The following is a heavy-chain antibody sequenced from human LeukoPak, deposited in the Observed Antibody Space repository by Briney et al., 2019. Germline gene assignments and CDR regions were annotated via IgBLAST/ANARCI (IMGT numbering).Heavy chain of an antibody. CDR1: GYSFTSNW. D-gene: IGHD6-19*01. CDR2: IDPSDSYT. J-gene: IGHJ4*02. Sequence: GESLKISGKGSGYSFTSNWISWVRQMPGKGLEWMGRIDPSDSYTNYSPSFQGHVTISADKSISTAYLQWSSLKASDTAMYYCARHVSSSGWYFMIDYWGQGTLVTVSS. CDR3: ARHVSSSGWYFMIDY. V-gene: IGHV5-10-1*01.